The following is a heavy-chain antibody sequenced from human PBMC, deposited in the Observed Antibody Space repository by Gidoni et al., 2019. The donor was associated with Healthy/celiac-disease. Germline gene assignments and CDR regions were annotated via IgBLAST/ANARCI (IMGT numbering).Heavy chain of an antibody. CDR1: GGSFSGYY. J-gene: IGHJ4*02. V-gene: IGHV4-34*01. CDR3: ARGRYSRGIAAGPFDY. D-gene: IGHD6-13*01. CDR2: INHSGST. Sequence: QVQLQQWGAGLLKPSETLSLTCAVYGGSFSGYYWSWIRHPPGKGLEWIGEINHSGSTNYNPSLKSRVTISVDTSKNQFSLKLSSVTAADTAVYYCARGRYSRGIAAGPFDYWGQGTLVTVSS.